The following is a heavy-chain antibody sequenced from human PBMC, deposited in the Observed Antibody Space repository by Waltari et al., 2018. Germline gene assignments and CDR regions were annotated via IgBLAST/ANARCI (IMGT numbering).Heavy chain of an antibody. J-gene: IGHJ4*02. Sequence: QVQLVQSGAAVKKPGASVQVSCTASGYTFPNSYIHRVRQAPGQGLEWMGVINPSDGTTSYAQKFQGRVTMTRDTSTSTVYMELSSLRSEDTAVYYCARVITVVGTYRRTFDYWGRGTLVTVSS. V-gene: IGHV1-46*01. D-gene: IGHD6-19*01. CDR3: ARVITVVGTYRRTFDY. CDR2: INPSDGTT. CDR1: GYTFPNSY.